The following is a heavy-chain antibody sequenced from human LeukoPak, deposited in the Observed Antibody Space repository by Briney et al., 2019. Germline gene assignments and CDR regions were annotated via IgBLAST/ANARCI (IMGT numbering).Heavy chain of an antibody. CDR2: INHSGST. CDR1: GGSFSGYY. D-gene: IGHD3-10*01. Sequence: PSETLSLTCAVYGGSFSGYYCRWIRQPPGKGLEWIGEINHSGSTNYNPPLKSRVTISVDTSKNQFSLKLSSVTAADTAVYYCARGSEFEYYFDYWGQGTLVTVSS. V-gene: IGHV4-34*01. CDR3: ARGSEFEYYFDY. J-gene: IGHJ4*02.